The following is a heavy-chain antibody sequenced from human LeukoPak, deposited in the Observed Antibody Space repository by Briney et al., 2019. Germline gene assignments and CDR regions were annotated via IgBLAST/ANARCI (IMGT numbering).Heavy chain of an antibody. D-gene: IGHD3-3*01. CDR1: GYTFTSYY. V-gene: IGHV1-46*01. J-gene: IGHJ4*02. CDR2: INPSGGST. Sequence: ASVKVSCKASGYTFTSYYMHWVRQAPGPGLEWMGLINPSGGSTSYAQKFQGRVTMTRDTSTSTVYMELSSLRSADTAVYYCARGVVTIFGVAPNYFDYWGQGTLVTVSS. CDR3: ARGVVTIFGVAPNYFDY.